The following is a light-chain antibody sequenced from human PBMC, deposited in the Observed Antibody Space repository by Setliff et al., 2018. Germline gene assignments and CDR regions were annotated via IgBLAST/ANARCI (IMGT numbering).Light chain of an antibody. CDR2: GNS. J-gene: IGLJ2*01. CDR1: SSNIGAGYD. CDR3: ETWDDNIRAVL. Sequence: QSVLTQPPSVSGAPGQRVTISCTGSSSNIGAGYDVHWYQQLPGTAPKLLIYGNSNRPSGVPDRFSGSKSDTSATLGITGLQTGDEADYYCETWDDNIRAVLFGGGTKVTVL. V-gene: IGLV1-40*01.